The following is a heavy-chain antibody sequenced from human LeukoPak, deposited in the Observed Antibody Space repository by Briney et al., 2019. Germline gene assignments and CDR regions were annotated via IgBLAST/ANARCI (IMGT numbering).Heavy chain of an antibody. CDR2: IWYDGSNK. Sequence: GGSLRLSCAASGFTFSSYGMHWVRQAPGKGLEWVAVIWYDGSNKYYADSVKGRFTISRDNSKNTLYLQMNSLRPEDTAVYYCARSVVVTAEIDYWGQGTLVTVSS. V-gene: IGHV3-33*01. D-gene: IGHD2-21*02. J-gene: IGHJ4*02. CDR3: ARSVVVTAEIDY. CDR1: GFTFSSYG.